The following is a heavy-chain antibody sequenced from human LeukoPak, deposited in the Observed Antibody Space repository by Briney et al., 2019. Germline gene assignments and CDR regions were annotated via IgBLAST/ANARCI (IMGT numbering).Heavy chain of an antibody. CDR3: ARGQLQKAAGIGQQYYYYGWDV. Sequence: SETLSLTCAVYGVSFSGYYWSWIRQPPGKGLEWIGEINHIGSTIYNPSLKSRVTISVDTSKNQFSLKLSYVIAADTAVYFCARGQLQKAAGIGQQYYYYGWDVWGKGTTVTVSS. J-gene: IGHJ6*04. CDR2: INHIGST. V-gene: IGHV4-34*01. D-gene: IGHD6-13*01. CDR1: GVSFSGYY.